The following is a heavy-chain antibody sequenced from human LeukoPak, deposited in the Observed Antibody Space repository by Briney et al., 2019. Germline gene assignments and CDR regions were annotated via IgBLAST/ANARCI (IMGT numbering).Heavy chain of an antibody. Sequence: GSLRLSCAASGFTFSNNAMHWVRQAPGKGLEGVSAINGGGSGTFYADSVKGRFTISRDNSKNALYLQMNSLRAEDTAVYYCAKVISGADCFFDYWGQGTLVTVSS. CDR1: GFTFSNNA. CDR2: INGGGSGT. V-gene: IGHV3-23*01. CDR3: AKVISGADCFFDY. D-gene: IGHD2-21*01. J-gene: IGHJ4*02.